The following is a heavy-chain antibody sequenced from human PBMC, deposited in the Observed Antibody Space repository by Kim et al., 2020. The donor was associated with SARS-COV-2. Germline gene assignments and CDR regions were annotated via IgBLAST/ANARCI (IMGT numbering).Heavy chain of an antibody. D-gene: IGHD3-22*01. Sequence: SETLSLTCTVSGGSISSSSYYWGWIRQPPGKGLEWIGSIYYSGSTYYNPSLKSRVTISVDTSKNQFSLKLSSVTAADTAVYYCARRYGSDYYDSSGYYPRGDDYWGQGTLVTVSS. CDR2: IYYSGST. CDR3: ARRYGSDYYDSSGYYPRGDDY. V-gene: IGHV4-39*01. J-gene: IGHJ4*02. CDR1: GGSISSSSYY.